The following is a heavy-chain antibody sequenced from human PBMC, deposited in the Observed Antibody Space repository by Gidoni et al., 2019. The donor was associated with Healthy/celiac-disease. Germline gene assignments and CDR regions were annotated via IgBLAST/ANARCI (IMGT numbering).Heavy chain of an antibody. CDR1: GYTFTGYY. CDR3: ARGTVTTYYYYYGMDV. V-gene: IGHV1-2*02. J-gene: IGHJ6*02. CDR2: INPNSGGT. D-gene: IGHD4-17*01. Sequence: QVQLVQSGAEVKKPGASVKVSCKASGYTFTGYYIHWVRQAPGQGLEWMGWINPNSGGTNYEQKVQGRVTMTRETSISTAYMELSRLRSEDTAVYYCARGTVTTYYYYYGMDVWGQGTTVTVSS.